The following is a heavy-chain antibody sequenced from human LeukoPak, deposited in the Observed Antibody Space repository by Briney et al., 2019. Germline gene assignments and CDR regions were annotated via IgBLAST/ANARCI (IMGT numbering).Heavy chain of an antibody. J-gene: IGHJ4*02. V-gene: IGHV4-4*02. D-gene: IGHD6-13*01. CDR1: GGSISSSNW. Sequence: SETLSLTCAVSGGSISSSNWWSWVRQPPGKGLEWIGEIYHSGSTNYNPSLKSRVTISVDKSKNQFSLKLSSVTAADTAVYYCARAVPDSSSWKFDYWGQGTLVTVSS. CDR3: ARAVPDSSSWKFDY. CDR2: IYHSGST.